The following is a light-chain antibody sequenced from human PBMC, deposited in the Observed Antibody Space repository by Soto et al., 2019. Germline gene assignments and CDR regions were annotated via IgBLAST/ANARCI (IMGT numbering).Light chain of an antibody. CDR2: DAS. CDR1: QDISNY. CDR3: QQYDNLPYT. V-gene: IGKV1-33*01. J-gene: IGKJ2*01. Sequence: DIQMTQSPSSLSASVGDRVTITCQASQDISNYLNWYQHKPGKAPKLLIYDASNLETGVPSRFNGSGSGTDFTFTISSLQPEDIATYYCQQYDNLPYTFGQGTKLEIK.